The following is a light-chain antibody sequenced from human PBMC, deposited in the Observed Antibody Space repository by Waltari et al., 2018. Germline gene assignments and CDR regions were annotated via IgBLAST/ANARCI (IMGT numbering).Light chain of an antibody. CDR3: QSYDDKLRAWV. Sequence: QSVLSQPPSVSGVPGQRVTISCAGSSSNIWAHSYFTWYQHLPGTAPKLLTDDNTNRPSGVPDRFSASKSGTSASLAITGLQADDEADYYCQSYDDKLRAWVFGGGTKVTVL. V-gene: IGLV1-40*01. J-gene: IGLJ3*02. CDR2: DNT. CDR1: SSNIWAHSY.